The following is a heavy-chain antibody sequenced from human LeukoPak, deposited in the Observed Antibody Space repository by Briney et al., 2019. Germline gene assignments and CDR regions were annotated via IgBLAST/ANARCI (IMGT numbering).Heavy chain of an antibody. J-gene: IGHJ4*02. CDR2: IYDSGST. CDR3: ARDVTHYFDY. CDR1: GGSISSYY. Sequence: SEALSLTCTVSGGSISSYYWSWIRQPPGKGLEWIGYIYDSGSTNYNPSLKSRVTISVDTSKNQFSLKLSSVTAADTAVYYCARDVTHYFDYWGQGTLVTVSS. V-gene: IGHV4-59*01. D-gene: IGHD2-21*02.